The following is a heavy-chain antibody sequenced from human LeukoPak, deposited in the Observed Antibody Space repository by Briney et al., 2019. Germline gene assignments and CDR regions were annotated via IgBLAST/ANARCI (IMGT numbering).Heavy chain of an antibody. CDR1: GGSFSGYY. J-gene: IGHJ4*02. CDR3: ARGLNSDYVRL. D-gene: IGHD5-12*01. V-gene: IGHV4-34*01. CDR2: INHSGST. Sequence: SETLSLTCAVHGGSFSGYYWSWIRQPPGKGPEWIGEINHSGSTNYNPSLKSRVTISVDTSKNQFSLKLSSVTAADTAVYYCARGLNSDYVRLWGQGTLVTVSS.